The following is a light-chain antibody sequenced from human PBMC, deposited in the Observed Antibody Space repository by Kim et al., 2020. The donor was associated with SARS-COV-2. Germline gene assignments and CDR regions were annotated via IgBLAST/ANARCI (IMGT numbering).Light chain of an antibody. CDR2: RNN. CDR3: AGWDASLSGVL. V-gene: IGLV1-47*01. CDR1: SSNIGGNN. Sequence: QSVLTQPPSASGAPGQRVTMSCSGSSSNIGGNNVYWYQHLPGAAPKLLIYRNNQRPSGVPDRFSGSKSGTSASLAISGLRSEDEANYYCAGWDASLSGVLFGGGTQLTVL. J-gene: IGLJ3*02.